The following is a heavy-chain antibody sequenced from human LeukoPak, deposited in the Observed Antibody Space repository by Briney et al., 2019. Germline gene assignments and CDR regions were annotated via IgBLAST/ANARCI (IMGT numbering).Heavy chain of an antibody. CDR1: GYTFTAYY. J-gene: IGHJ4*02. V-gene: IGHV1-2*02. CDR2: INPNSGDT. Sequence: ASVKVSCKASGYTFTAYYIHWVRQAPGQGLEWMGWINPNSGDTNFTQNFQGRVTMTSDTSITTAYMELSRLTSDDSAVYYCARYLSPSSFDFWGQGTLVTVSS. D-gene: IGHD6-6*01. CDR3: ARYLSPSSFDF.